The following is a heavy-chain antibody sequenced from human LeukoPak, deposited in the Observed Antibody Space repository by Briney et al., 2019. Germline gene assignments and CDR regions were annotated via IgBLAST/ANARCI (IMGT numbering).Heavy chain of an antibody. CDR2: IIPIFGTA. CDR1: GYTFTDYY. J-gene: IGHJ4*02. D-gene: IGHD6-13*01. Sequence: SVKVSCKVSGYTFTDYYMHWVRQAPGQGLEWMGRIIPIFGTANYAQKFQGRVTITTDESTSTAYMELSSLRSEDTAVYYCARGKLSAAAGENFDYWGQGTLVTVSS. V-gene: IGHV1-69*05. CDR3: ARGKLSAAAGENFDY.